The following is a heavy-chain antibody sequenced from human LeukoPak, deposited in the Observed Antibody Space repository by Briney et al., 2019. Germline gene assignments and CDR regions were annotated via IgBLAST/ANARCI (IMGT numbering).Heavy chain of an antibody. CDR3: ARVRYGVFDY. CDR1: GDSINRDH. Sequence: SETLSLTCAVSGDSINRDHWSWIRQPPGKGLDWIGYISYTGSTNYNPSLKSRVTISVDTSKKQFSLRLSSVTAADTAVYYCARVRYGVFDYWGQGTLVTVSS. J-gene: IGHJ4*02. V-gene: IGHV4-59*01. D-gene: IGHD4-17*01. CDR2: ISYTGST.